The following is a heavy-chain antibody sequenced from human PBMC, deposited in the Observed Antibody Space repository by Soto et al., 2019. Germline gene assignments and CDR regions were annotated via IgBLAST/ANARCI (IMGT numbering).Heavy chain of an antibody. J-gene: IGHJ5*02. CDR3: ARLSNSSSWYDWFDP. CDR2: INHSGST. D-gene: IGHD6-13*01. Sequence: QVQLQQWGAGLLKPSETLSLTCAVYGGSFSGYYWSWIRQPPGKGLEWIGEINHSGSTNYNPSLKSRVTLSVDTSKNQFSLKLSSVTAADTAVYYCARLSNSSSWYDWFDPWGQGTLVTVSS. V-gene: IGHV4-34*01. CDR1: GGSFSGYY.